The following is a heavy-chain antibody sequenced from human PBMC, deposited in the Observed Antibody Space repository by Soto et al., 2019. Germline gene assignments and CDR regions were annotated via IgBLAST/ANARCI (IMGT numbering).Heavy chain of an antibody. CDR3: ARGGISSSGLDS. V-gene: IGHV3-23*01. D-gene: IGHD1-20*01. CDR1: GFTFSTYD. CDR2: TPKSGDKT. Sequence: EVQLLESGGDLVQRGGSLRLSCATSGFTFSTYDMTWFRQAPGKGLEWVSSTPKSGDKTWYADSVKGRFTISRDNPKNTLILQFNCLRAEDTAVYYCARGGISSSGLDSWGQGTLVTVSS. J-gene: IGHJ4*02.